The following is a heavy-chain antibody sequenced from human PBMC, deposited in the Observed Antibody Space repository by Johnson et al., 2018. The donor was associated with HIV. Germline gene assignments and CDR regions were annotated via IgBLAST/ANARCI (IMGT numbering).Heavy chain of an antibody. CDR3: TRVGRGLGTEDAFDI. D-gene: IGHD1-14*01. Sequence: QVQLVESGGGVVQPGGSLRLSCAASGFTFSSYGMHWVRQAPGKGLEWVAFIRYDGSNKYYADSVKGRFTISRDNSKNTLYLQINSLRAEDTAVYYCTRVGRGLGTEDAFDIWGQGTMVTVS. CDR1: GFTFSSYG. CDR2: IRYDGSNK. J-gene: IGHJ3*02. V-gene: IGHV3-30*02.